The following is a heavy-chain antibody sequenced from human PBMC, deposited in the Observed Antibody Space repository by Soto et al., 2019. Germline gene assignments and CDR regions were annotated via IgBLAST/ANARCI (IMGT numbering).Heavy chain of an antibody. CDR1: GFTFSRHA. CDR3: ARTRNGGVADSFDS. CDR2: ISRDGSYI. J-gene: IGHJ5*01. V-gene: IGHV3-30*04. D-gene: IGHD3-3*01. Sequence: GSLRLSCAASGFTFSRHAIHWVRLTPGRGLEWVLAISRDGSYIYYTDSVKGRFTVSRDDSKNTVFVQMNRLIPDDTALYFCARTRNGGVADSFDSWGQGTRVTVSS.